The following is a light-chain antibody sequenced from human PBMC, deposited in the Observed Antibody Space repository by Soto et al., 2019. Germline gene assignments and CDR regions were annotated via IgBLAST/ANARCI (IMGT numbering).Light chain of an antibody. J-gene: IGKJ1*01. CDR1: HSMSNSN. CDR2: GAS. CDR3: QQYEAVVT. Sequence: IVLTQSPGTLSLSPGDRATLSCRASHSMSNSNLAWYQHKPGQAPRLLIYGASNRATGIPDRFSGSGSGTDFTLTISRLEPEDVAVYYCQQYEAVVTFGQGTKVDIK. V-gene: IGKV3-20*01.